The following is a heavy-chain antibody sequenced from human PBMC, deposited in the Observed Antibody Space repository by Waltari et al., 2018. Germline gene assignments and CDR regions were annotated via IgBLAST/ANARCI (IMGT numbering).Heavy chain of an antibody. CDR2: IRSKANSYAT. J-gene: IGHJ4*02. Sequence: EVQLVESGGGLVQPGGSLKLSCAASGFTFSGSAMHWVRQASGKGLEWVGRIRSKANSYATAYAASVKGRFTISRDDSKNTAYLQMNSLRAEDTAVYYCAKDPVGATLFDYWGQGTLVTVSS. V-gene: IGHV3-73*02. D-gene: IGHD1-26*01. CDR3: AKDPVGATLFDY. CDR1: GFTFSGSA.